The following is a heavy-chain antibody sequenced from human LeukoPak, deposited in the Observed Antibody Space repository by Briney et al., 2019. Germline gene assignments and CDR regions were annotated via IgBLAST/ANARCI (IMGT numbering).Heavy chain of an antibody. D-gene: IGHD3-10*01. CDR2: ISYDGSNK. Sequence: PGGSLRLSCAASGFTFSSYVMHWVRQAPGKGLEWVAVISYDGSNKYYADSVKGRFTISRDNSKNTLYLQMNSLRAEDTAVYYCARETDYYGSGSYYGPFDIWGQGTMVTVSS. CDR3: ARETDYYGSGSYYGPFDI. J-gene: IGHJ3*02. V-gene: IGHV3-30-3*01. CDR1: GFTFSSYV.